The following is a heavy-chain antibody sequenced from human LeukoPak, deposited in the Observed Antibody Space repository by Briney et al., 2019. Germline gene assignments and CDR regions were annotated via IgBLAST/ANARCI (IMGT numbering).Heavy chain of an antibody. V-gene: IGHV4-39*01. Sequence: PSETLSLTCTVSGGSISSSSYYWGWIRQPPGKGLEWIWSIYYSGSTYYNPSLKSRVTISVDTSKNQFSLKLSSVTAADTAVYYCARLDSYGSGSYYRAYFDYWGQGTLVTVSS. CDR1: GGSISSSSYY. CDR2: IYYSGST. CDR3: ARLDSYGSGSYYRAYFDY. J-gene: IGHJ4*02. D-gene: IGHD3-10*01.